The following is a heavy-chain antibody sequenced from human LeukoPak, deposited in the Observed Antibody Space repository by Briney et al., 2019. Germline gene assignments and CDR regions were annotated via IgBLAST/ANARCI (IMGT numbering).Heavy chain of an antibody. CDR1: GFTFSDSY. Sequence: GGSLRLSCAASGFTFSDSYMSWIRQAPGKGLECVSFISSIASTIEYADSVKGRFTISRDNAKNSLYLQMNSLRAEDTAVYYCARVVNFFEYWGQGTLVTVSS. D-gene: IGHD2-15*01. V-gene: IGHV3-11*04. CDR3: ARVVNFFEY. CDR2: ISSIASTI. J-gene: IGHJ4*02.